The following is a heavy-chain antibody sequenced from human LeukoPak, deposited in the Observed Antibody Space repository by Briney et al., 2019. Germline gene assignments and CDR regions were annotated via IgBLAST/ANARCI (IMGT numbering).Heavy chain of an antibody. Sequence: GGSLRLSCAASEFTFSSYAMHWVRQAPGKGLEWVAVISYDGSNKYYADSVKGRFTISRDNSKNTLYLQMNSLRAEDTAVYYCAREGVVVPAATNYWLDYWGQGTLVTVSS. CDR2: ISYDGSNK. CDR3: AREGVVVPAATNYWLDY. CDR1: EFTFSSYA. J-gene: IGHJ4*02. V-gene: IGHV3-30*01. D-gene: IGHD2-2*01.